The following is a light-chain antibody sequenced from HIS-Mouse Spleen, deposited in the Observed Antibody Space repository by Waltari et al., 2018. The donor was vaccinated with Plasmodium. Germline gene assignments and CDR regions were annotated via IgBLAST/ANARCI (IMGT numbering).Light chain of an antibody. CDR3: GTWDSSLSAGVV. Sequence: QSVLTQPPSVSAAPGQKVTISCSGTSSNIGTNYVSCYLQLPGTAPKLLIYDNNKRPSGIPDRFSGSKSGTSATLGITGLQTGDEADYYCGTWDSSLSAGVVFGGGTKLTVL. J-gene: IGLJ2*01. V-gene: IGLV1-51*01. CDR2: DNN. CDR1: SSNIGTNY.